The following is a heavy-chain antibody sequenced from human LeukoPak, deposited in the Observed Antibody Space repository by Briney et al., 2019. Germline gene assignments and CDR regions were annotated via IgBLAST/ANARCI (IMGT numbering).Heavy chain of an antibody. CDR3: ASQKSWPNYYFDY. CDR2: IYYSGST. CDR1: GGSISSYY. V-gene: IGHV4-59*01. Sequence: SETLSLTCTVSGGSISSYYWSWIRQPPGKGLEWIGYIYYSGSTNYNPSLKSRVTISVDTSKNQFSLKLSSVTAADTAVYYGASQKSWPNYYFDYWGQGTLVTVSS. J-gene: IGHJ4*02. D-gene: IGHD6-13*01.